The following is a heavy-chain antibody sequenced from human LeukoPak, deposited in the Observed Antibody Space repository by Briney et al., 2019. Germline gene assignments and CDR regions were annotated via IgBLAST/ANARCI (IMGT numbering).Heavy chain of an antibody. J-gene: IGHJ4*02. CDR1: GFTFSNAW. CDR3: TTVYRYCSSTSCGPDY. V-gene: IGHV3-15*01. CDR2: IKSKTDGGTT. Sequence: GGSLRLSCAASGFTFSNAWMSWGRQAPGKGREWVGRIKSKTDGGTTDYAAPVKGRFTISRDDSKNTLYLQMNSLKTEDTAVYYCTTVYRYCSSTSCGPDYWGQGTLVTVSS. D-gene: IGHD2-2*01.